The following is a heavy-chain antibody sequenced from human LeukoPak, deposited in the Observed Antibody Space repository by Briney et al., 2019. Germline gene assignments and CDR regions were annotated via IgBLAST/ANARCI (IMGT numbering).Heavy chain of an antibody. CDR2: IYSGGST. V-gene: IGHV3-53*01. J-gene: IGHJ4*02. D-gene: IGHD3-16*02. CDR3: AKNDRYSSPSPCDS. Sequence: GGSLRLSCAASGFTVSSNYMSWVRQAPGKGLEWVSVIYSGGSTYYADSVKGRFTISRDNSKNTLYLQMNSLRAEDTAVYYCAKNDRYSSPSPCDSWGQGTLVTVSS. CDR1: GFTVSSNY.